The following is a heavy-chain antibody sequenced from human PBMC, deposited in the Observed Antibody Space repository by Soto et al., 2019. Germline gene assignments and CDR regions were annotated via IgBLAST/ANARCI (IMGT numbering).Heavy chain of an antibody. D-gene: IGHD3-3*01. Sequence: SVKVSCKASCYTFTIYGISWVRHAPLQGLDWMGWISAYNGNTNYAQKLQGRVTMTTDTSTSTAYMELRSLRSDDTAVYYCARSYDFWSGYIPTFDPWGQGTLVTVSS. CDR2: ISAYNGNT. V-gene: IGHV1-18*04. CDR3: ARSYDFWSGYIPTFDP. CDR1: CYTFTIYG. J-gene: IGHJ5*02.